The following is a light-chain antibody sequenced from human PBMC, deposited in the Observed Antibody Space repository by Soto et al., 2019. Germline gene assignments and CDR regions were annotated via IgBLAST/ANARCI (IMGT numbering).Light chain of an antibody. J-gene: IGLJ1*01. CDR2: DVS. CDR1: NSNIGNYDF. Sequence: VLMKPACVTGASGQRINLSCTGANSNIGNYDFVSWYRQHPGEAPKVLIFDVSNRPSGISNRFSGSKSGNTASLTIYGLQAEDEADYFCSSYTSTSSFYVFGTGTKVTVL. CDR3: SSYTSTSSFYV. V-gene: IGLV2-14*03.